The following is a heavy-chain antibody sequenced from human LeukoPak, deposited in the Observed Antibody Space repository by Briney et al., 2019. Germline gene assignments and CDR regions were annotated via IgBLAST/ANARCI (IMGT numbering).Heavy chain of an antibody. Sequence: SETLSLTCAVYGGSFSGYYWSWIRQPPGKGLEWIGEINHSGSTNYNPSLKSRVTISVDTSKNQFSLKLSSVTAADTAVYYCARECGGSCLGGMDVWGQGTTVTVSS. J-gene: IGHJ6*02. CDR1: GGSFSGYY. D-gene: IGHD2-15*01. CDR3: ARECGGSCLGGMDV. CDR2: INHSGST. V-gene: IGHV4-34*01.